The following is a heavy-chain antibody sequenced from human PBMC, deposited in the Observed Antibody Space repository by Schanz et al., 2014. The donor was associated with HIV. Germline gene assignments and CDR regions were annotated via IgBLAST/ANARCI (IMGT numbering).Heavy chain of an antibody. J-gene: IGHJ6*02. Sequence: EVQLVESGGGLVKPGGSLRLSCVASGLTFNKVWLTWVRQVPGKGLEWVSTTSGSGSTFYADSVKGRFTISRVNSKNTLYLQMNSLRAEDTAIYYCAKTSITLGMDVWGQGTTVTVSS. V-gene: IGHV3-23*04. CDR3: AKTSITLGMDV. D-gene: IGHD1-20*01. CDR1: GLTFNKVW. CDR2: TSGSGST.